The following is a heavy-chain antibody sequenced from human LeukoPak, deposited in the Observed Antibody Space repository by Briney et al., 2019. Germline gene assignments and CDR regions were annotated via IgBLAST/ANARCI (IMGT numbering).Heavy chain of an antibody. Sequence: GGSLRLSCAASGFTFRSYAMTWVRQAPGKGLEWLSYISSSSSLIYYADSVKGRFTISRDNAKNSLYLQMNSLRDEDTGVYYCARVNWNDVGSFDYWGQGTLVTVSS. V-gene: IGHV3-48*02. CDR1: GFTFRSYA. CDR2: ISSSSSLI. D-gene: IGHD1-20*01. CDR3: ARVNWNDVGSFDY. J-gene: IGHJ4*02.